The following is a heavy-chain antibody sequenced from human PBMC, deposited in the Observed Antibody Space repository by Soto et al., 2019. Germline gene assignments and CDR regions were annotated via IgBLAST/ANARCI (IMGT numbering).Heavy chain of an antibody. CDR3: ARGPITIFGVAPGAFNI. J-gene: IGHJ3*02. D-gene: IGHD3-3*01. CDR1: GFTFSVYE. V-gene: IGHV3-48*03. Sequence: LRLSCAASGFTFSVYEINWVRQAPGKGLEWVSYIGGSGTTIYYADSVKGRFTISRDNAKNSLFLQMNSLRAEDTAVYYCARGPITIFGVAPGAFNIWGQGTMVTVSS. CDR2: IGGSGTTI.